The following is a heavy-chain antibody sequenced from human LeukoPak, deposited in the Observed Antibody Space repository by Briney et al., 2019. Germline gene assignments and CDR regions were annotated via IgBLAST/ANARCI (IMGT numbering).Heavy chain of an antibody. D-gene: IGHD6-13*01. Sequence: ASVKVSFKASGYTFTSYGISWVRQAPGQGLEWMGWISAYNGNTNYAQKLQGRVTMTTDTSTSTAYMELRSLRSDDTAVYYCATRIAAAGLDYWGQGTLVTVSS. CDR3: ATRIAAAGLDY. J-gene: IGHJ4*02. V-gene: IGHV1-18*01. CDR2: ISAYNGNT. CDR1: GYTFTSYG.